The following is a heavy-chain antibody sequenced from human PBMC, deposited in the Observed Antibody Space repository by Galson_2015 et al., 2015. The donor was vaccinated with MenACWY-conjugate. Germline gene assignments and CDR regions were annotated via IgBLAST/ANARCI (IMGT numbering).Heavy chain of an antibody. J-gene: IGHJ4*01. CDR1: GYTFTGYW. Sequence: QSGAAVKKPGESLKISCRGSGYTFTGYWIGWVRQMPGRGLEWLGIIHPADSDTKYGPSFEGQVTMSADKSISTAYLQWSSLKASATAMYYCGRLNAYRRFDNRGHGTLFTV. CDR2: IHPADSDT. D-gene: IGHD3-16*02. V-gene: IGHV5-51*01. CDR3: GRLNAYRRFDN.